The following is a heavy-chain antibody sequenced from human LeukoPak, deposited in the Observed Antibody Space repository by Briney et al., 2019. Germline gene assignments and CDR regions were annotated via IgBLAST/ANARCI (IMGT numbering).Heavy chain of an antibody. Sequence: GESLKISCKGSGYSFTSYWISWVRQMPGKGLEWMGRFDPSDSYTNYSPSFQGHVTISADKSISTAYLQWSSLKASDTAMYYCAIATYYYDSSGYYDRNFDYWGQGTLVTVSS. CDR2: FDPSDSYT. D-gene: IGHD3-22*01. V-gene: IGHV5-10-1*01. CDR3: AIATYYYDSSGYYDRNFDY. J-gene: IGHJ4*02. CDR1: GYSFTSYW.